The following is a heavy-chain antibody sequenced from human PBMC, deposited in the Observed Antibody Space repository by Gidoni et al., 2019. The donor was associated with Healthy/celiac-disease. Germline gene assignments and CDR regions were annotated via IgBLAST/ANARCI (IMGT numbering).Heavy chain of an antibody. CDR2: IYYSGST. Sequence: QVQLQESGPGLVKPSQTLSLTCTVSGGSLRSGGYYWSWIRQHPGKGLEWIGYIYYSGSTYYNPSLKSLVTISVDTSKNQFSLKLSSVTAADTAVYYCARVLRDGYNYFDYWGQGTLVTVSS. J-gene: IGHJ4*02. D-gene: IGHD5-12*01. CDR3: ARVLRDGYNYFDY. CDR1: GGSLRSGGYY. V-gene: IGHV4-31*01.